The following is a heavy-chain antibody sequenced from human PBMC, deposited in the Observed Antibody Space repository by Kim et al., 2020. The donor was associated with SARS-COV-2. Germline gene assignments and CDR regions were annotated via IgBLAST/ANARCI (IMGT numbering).Heavy chain of an antibody. CDR1: GGSFRGNY. V-gene: IGHV4-34*01. D-gene: IGHD1-20*01. CDR2: INLSGSI. CDR3: ARGPCGIFDY. Sequence: SETLSLTCTVYGGSFRGNYWSGIRQLPGKGLEWVREINLSGSINYNLSLKSRVTLSVDTSKNQFSLKLSSVNAAATAVYYSARGPCGIFDYWGEGTMV. J-gene: IGHJ4*02.